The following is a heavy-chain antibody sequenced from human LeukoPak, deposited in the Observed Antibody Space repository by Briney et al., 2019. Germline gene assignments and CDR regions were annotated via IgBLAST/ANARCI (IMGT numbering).Heavy chain of an antibody. D-gene: IGHD3-22*01. Sequence: SETLSLTCTVSGGSISSYYWSWIRQPAGKGLEWIGRIYTSGSTNYNPSLKSRVTMSADTSKNQFSLKLSSVTAADTAVYYCARDRYYYDSSGSPYFDYWGQGTLVTVSS. V-gene: IGHV4-4*07. CDR1: GGSISSYY. J-gene: IGHJ4*02. CDR2: IYTSGST. CDR3: ARDRYYYDSSGSPYFDY.